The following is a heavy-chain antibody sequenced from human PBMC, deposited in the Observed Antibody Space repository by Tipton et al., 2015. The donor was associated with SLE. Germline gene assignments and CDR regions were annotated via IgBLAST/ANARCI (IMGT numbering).Heavy chain of an antibody. Sequence: QVQLVQSGAEVKKPGASVKVSCKASGFTLTNYDVNWVRQATGQGLEWMGWMNPNSGNTGYAQNFLGRVTMTWDTSTSTAYMELTSLRSDDTAVYYCARADYNYDYTMDVWGQGTTVTVAS. CDR1: GFTLTNYD. J-gene: IGHJ6*02. CDR3: ARADYNYDYTMDV. CDR2: MNPNSGNT. D-gene: IGHD6-19*01. V-gene: IGHV1-8*01.